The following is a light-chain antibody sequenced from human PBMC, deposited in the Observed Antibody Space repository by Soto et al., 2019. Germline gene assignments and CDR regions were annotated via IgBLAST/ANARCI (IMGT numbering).Light chain of an antibody. V-gene: IGKV1-39*01. CDR1: QSISSY. J-gene: IGKJ4*01. Sequence: DIQMTQSPSSLFASVGDRVTITCRASQSISSYLNWYQQKPGKAPKLLIYAASSLHSGVPSRFSGSGSGTDFTLTISSLQPEDFATYSCQQTYRTPLTFGRGTKVDIK. CDR3: QQTYRTPLT. CDR2: AAS.